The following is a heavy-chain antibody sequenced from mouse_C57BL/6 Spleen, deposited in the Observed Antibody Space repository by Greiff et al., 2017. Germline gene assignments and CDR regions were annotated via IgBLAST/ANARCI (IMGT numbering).Heavy chain of an antibody. Sequence: VQLQQSVAELVRPGASVKLSCTASGFNIKNTYMHWVKQRPEQGLEWIGRIDPANGNTKYAPKFPGKATLTADTSSNTAYLQLSSLTSEDTAIYYCASNWVNTVVATPPCAMDYWGQGTSVTVSS. D-gene: IGHD1-1*01. V-gene: IGHV14-3*01. J-gene: IGHJ4*01. CDR3: ASNWVNTVVATPPCAMDY. CDR1: GFNIKNTY. CDR2: IDPANGNT.